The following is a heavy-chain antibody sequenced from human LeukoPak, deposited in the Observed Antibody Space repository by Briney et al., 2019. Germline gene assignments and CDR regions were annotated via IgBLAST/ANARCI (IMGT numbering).Heavy chain of an antibody. Sequence: GGSLRLSCAVSGITFSSYAMTWVRQAPGKGLEWVSTISGSGSSTYYAGSVKGRFTISRDNSKNTLYLQMNSLRAEDTAVYYCAKDRGAGVWGQGTTVTVSS. CDR1: GITFSSYA. D-gene: IGHD1-26*01. CDR2: ISGSGSST. CDR3: AKDRGAGV. V-gene: IGHV3-23*01. J-gene: IGHJ6*02.